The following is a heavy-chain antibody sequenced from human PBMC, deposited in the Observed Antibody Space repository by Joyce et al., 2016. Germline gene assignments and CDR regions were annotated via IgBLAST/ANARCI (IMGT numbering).Heavy chain of an antibody. CDR2: IIPGFVTP. CDR3: ASGVAGYCSSSTCPRPLDV. D-gene: IGHD2-2*01. CDR1: GGSFGAQT. J-gene: IGHJ3*01. V-gene: IGHV1-69*14. Sequence: QVHLVQSGAEVKMPGSSVKVSCTASGGSFGAQTFNWVRQTPGQGLEWMGWIIPGFVTPHDAQKFQGTVSITADTGTSTVFMEVRSLTSDDTAMYYCASGVAGYCSSSTCPRPLDVWGQGTMVIVS.